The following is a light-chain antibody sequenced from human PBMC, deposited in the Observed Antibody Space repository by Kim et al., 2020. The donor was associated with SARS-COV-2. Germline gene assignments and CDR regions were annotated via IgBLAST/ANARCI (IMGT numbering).Light chain of an antibody. CDR2: WAS. Sequence: ATINCNSSQSVLSSSNNRNYLTWYQQKPGQPPKLLIYWASTRESGVPDRFSGNGSGTDFTLTISSLQAEDVAVYYCQHYYTTPHTFGQGTKVDIK. CDR1: QSVLSSSNNRNY. V-gene: IGKV4-1*01. J-gene: IGKJ1*01. CDR3: QHYYTTPHT.